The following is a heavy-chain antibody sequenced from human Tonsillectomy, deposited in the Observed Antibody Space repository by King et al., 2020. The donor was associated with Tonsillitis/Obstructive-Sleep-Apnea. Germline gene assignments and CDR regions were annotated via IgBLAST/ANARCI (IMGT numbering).Heavy chain of an antibody. V-gene: IGHV3-9*01. D-gene: IGHD3-3*01. CDR1: GFTFDDYA. Sequence: DVQLVESGGALVQPGRSLRLSCAASGFTFDDYAMHWVRQAPGKGLEWVSGITWNSGDIGYADSVKGRFTISRDNAKNSLYLQMNSLRAEDTAFYYCAKDTGRFLTPYMDVWGKGTTVTVSS. CDR2: ITWNSGDI. CDR3: AKDTGRFLTPYMDV. J-gene: IGHJ6*03.